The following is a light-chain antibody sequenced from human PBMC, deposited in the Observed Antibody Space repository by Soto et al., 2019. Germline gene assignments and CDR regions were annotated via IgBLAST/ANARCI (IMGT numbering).Light chain of an antibody. J-gene: IGLJ3*02. Sequence: QSVLTQPASVSGSPGQSITISCTGTRSDVGGYNYVSWYQQHPGKAPKLMIFEVNNRPSGVSSRFSGSKSGNTASLAISGLQAEDEADYYCSSYTSSTTWVFGGGTKVTVL. V-gene: IGLV2-14*01. CDR2: EVN. CDR3: SSYTSSTTWV. CDR1: RSDVGGYNY.